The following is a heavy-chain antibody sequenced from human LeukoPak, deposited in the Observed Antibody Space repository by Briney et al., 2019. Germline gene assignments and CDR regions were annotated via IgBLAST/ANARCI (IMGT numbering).Heavy chain of an antibody. D-gene: IGHD6-19*01. CDR2: ISSSGGTT. Sequence: LPGRSLRLSCAASGFTFSTYAVNSVRQAPGKGLEWVSAISSSGGTTYYADSVKGRFSISRDNSKNTLYLQMDSRGAVGTAVYYCAKDRNGWPTNFDSWGQGTLVTVSA. CDR3: AKDRNGWPTNFDS. CDR1: GFTFSTYA. J-gene: IGHJ4*02. V-gene: IGHV3-23*01.